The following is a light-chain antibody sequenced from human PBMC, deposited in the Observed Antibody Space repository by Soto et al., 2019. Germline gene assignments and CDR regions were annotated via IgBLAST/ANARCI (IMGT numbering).Light chain of an antibody. CDR3: QQYGSSPRT. CDR1: QSVRSSY. CDR2: AAS. V-gene: IGKV3-20*01. J-gene: IGKJ1*01. Sequence: DIVLTQSPGTLSLSPGERGTLSCKASQSVRSSYLAWYQQTHGQTPRILIYAASSRATGIPDRLSGSWSGKDFSLPLSRLEAEECAVYDCQQYGSSPRTFGQGTKVDIK.